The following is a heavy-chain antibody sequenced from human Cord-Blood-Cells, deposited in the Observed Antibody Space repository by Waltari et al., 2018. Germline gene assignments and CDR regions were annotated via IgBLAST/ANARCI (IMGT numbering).Heavy chain of an antibody. CDR1: GYTFTSYG. D-gene: IGHD3-3*01. V-gene: IGHV1-18*01. CDR2: ISAYNGNT. J-gene: IGHJ3*02. CDR3: VRPTYYDFWSGYYDAFDI. Sequence: QVQLVQSGAEVKKPGASVKVSCKASGYTFTSYGISWVRQAPGQGLEWMGWISAYNGNTNYAQKLQGRVTMTTDTSTSTAYMELRSLRSDDTAVYYCVRPTYYDFWSGYYDAFDIWGQGTMVTVSS.